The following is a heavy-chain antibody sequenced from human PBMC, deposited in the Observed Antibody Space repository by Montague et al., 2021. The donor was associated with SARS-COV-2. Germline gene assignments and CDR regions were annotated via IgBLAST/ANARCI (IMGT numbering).Heavy chain of an antibody. CDR3: ARIRDYDILTGSYSGFDY. CDR2: IDWDDDK. D-gene: IGHD3-9*01. CDR1: GFSLSTSGMC. J-gene: IGHJ4*02. V-gene: IGHV2-70*01. Sequence: PALVKPTQTLTLTCTFSGFSLSTSGMCVSWIRQPPGKALEWLALIDWDDDKYCSTSLKTRLTISKDTSKNQVVLTMTNMDPVDTATYYCARIRDYDILTGSYSGFDYWGQGNLVTVSS.